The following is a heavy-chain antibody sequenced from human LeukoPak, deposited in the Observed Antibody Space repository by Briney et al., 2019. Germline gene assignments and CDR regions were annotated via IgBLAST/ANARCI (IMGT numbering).Heavy chain of an antibody. CDR1: GRSFSGYY. D-gene: IGHD2-2*01. J-gene: IGHJ6*02. CDR2: INHSGST. V-gene: IGHV4-34*01. Sequence: PSETLSLTCAVYGRSFSGYYWSWIRQPPGKGLEWIGEINHSGSTNYNPSLKSRVTISVDTSKNQFSLKLSSVTAADTAVYYCASLGDCSSTSCYTYYYYYGMDVWGQGTTVTVSS. CDR3: ASLGDCSSTSCYTYYYYYGMDV.